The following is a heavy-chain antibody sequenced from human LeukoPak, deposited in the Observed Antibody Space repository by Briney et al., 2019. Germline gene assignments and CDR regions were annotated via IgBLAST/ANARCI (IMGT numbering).Heavy chain of an antibody. J-gene: IGHJ4*02. Sequence: PGGSLRLSCAASGFTFSGHWMHWVRQVPGKGLVWVSRINIDGSDTRYADSVKGRFTISRDNAKNMLYLQMNSLKTEDTAVYYCTTLAWIQLWYPYFDYWGQGTLVTVSS. CDR3: TTLAWIQLWYPYFDY. D-gene: IGHD5-18*01. CDR1: GFTFSGHW. V-gene: IGHV3-74*01. CDR2: INIDGSDT.